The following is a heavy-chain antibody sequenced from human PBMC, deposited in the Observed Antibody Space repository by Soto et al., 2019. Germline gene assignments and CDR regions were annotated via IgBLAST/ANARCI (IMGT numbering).Heavy chain of an antibody. CDR2: ISAYNGNT. V-gene: IGHV1-18*04. CDR1: GYTFTSYG. Sequence: QVQLVQSGAEVKKPGASVKVSCKASGYTFTSYGISWVRQAPGQGLEWMGWISAYNGNTNYAQKLQGRITMTTDTSTSTAYMELRSLRSDDTAVYYCARVKPPYDSSGHAIVYWGQGTLVTVSS. J-gene: IGHJ4*02. CDR3: ARVKPPYDSSGHAIVY. D-gene: IGHD3-22*01.